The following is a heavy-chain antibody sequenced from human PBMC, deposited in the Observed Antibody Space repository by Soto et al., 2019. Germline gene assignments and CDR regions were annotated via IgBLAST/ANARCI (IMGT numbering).Heavy chain of an antibody. Sequence: QVQLVQSGAEVKKPGSSVKVSCKTSGVSFNNNGIGWVRQAPGHGLEWMGGVSPPFRTSNYARKFQGGISITANASTTSVNIELSSLTSEDTAQYYCARVLYYGSGSYSPYGMDVWGQGTTVTVSS. CDR2: VSPPFRTS. CDR3: ARVLYYGSGSYSPYGMDV. D-gene: IGHD3-10*01. J-gene: IGHJ6*02. V-gene: IGHV1-69*01. CDR1: GVSFNNNG.